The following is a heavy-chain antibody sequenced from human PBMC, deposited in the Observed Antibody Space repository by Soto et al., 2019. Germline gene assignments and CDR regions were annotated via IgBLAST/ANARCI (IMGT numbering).Heavy chain of an antibody. Sequence: GGSLRLSCAASGFTFSSYSMNWVRQAPGKGLECVSSISSSSSYIYYADSVKGRFTISRDNAKNSLYLQMNSLRAEDTAVYYCAGGITIFGVAPTPMDVWGKGTTVTVSS. V-gene: IGHV3-21*01. CDR3: AGGITIFGVAPTPMDV. CDR2: ISSSSSYI. CDR1: GFTFSSYS. J-gene: IGHJ6*03. D-gene: IGHD3-3*01.